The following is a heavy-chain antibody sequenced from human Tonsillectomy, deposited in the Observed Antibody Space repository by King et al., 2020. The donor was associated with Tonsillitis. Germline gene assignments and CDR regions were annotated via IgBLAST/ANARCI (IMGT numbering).Heavy chain of an antibody. CDR1: GFTFSSYG. J-gene: IGHJ4*02. V-gene: IGHV3-30*02. Sequence: VQLVESGGGVVQPGGSLRLSCAASGFTFSSYGMHWVRQAPGKGLEWVAFIRYDGSNKYYADSVKGRFTISRDNSKNTLYLQMNSRRAEDTAVYYCAKDHGGLPRKFDSWGQGTLVTVSS. CDR3: AKDHGGLPRKFDS. D-gene: IGHD3-10*01. CDR2: IRYDGSNK.